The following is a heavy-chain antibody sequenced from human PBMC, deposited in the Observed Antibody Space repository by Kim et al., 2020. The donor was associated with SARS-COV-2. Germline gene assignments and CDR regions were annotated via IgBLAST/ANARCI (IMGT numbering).Heavy chain of an antibody. J-gene: IGHJ6*03. CDR3: ARQPYDFWSGYYPFYYYYMDV. CDR1: GYTFTSYA. Sequence: ASVKVSCKASGYTFTSYAMNWVRQAPGQGLEWMGWINTNTGNPTYAQGFTGRFVFSLDTSVSTAYLQISSLKAEDTAVYYCARQPYDFWSGYYPFYYYYMDVWGKGTTVTVSS. D-gene: IGHD3-3*01. CDR2: INTNTGNP. V-gene: IGHV7-4-1*02.